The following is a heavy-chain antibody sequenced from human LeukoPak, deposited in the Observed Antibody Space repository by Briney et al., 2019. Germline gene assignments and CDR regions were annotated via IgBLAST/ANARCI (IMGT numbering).Heavy chain of an antibody. CDR1: GFTFSSYE. J-gene: IGHJ4*02. CDR2: ISSSGSTI. V-gene: IGHV3-48*03. Sequence: GGSLRLSCAASGFTFSSYEMNWVRQAPGKGLEWVSYISSSGSTIYYADSVKGRFTISRDHSKNTLYLQMDSLRAEDTAVYYCARENGYKVFDYWGQGTLVTVSS. D-gene: IGHD5-24*01. CDR3: ARENGYKVFDY.